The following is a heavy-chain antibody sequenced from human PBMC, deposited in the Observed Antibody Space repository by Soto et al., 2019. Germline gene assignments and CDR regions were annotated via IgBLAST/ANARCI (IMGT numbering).Heavy chain of an antibody. V-gene: IGHV1-46*01. CDR3: GKREYGDYDYYFDY. D-gene: IGHD4-17*01. CDR1: GYTFTSYY. J-gene: IGHJ4*02. CDR2: IYPSDGST. Sequence: ASVKVSCKASGYTFTSYYMHWVRQAPGQGLEWMGRIYPSDGSTSYAQKFQGRVTMTRDTSTSTAYMELSSLRSEDTAVYYCGKREYGDYDYYFDYWGQGTLVTVSS.